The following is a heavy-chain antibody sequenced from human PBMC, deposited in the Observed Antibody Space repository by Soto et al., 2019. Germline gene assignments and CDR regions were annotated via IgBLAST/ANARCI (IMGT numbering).Heavy chain of an antibody. D-gene: IGHD5-12*01. CDR1: GYTFTSYA. Sequence: ASVKVSCTASGYTFTSYAMHWVRQAPGQRLEWMGWINAGNGNTKYSQKFQGRVTITRDTSASTAYMELSSLRSEDTAVYYCARDRYSGYDSGRHFDYWGQGTLVTVSS. V-gene: IGHV1-3*01. J-gene: IGHJ4*02. CDR2: INAGNGNT. CDR3: ARDRYSGYDSGRHFDY.